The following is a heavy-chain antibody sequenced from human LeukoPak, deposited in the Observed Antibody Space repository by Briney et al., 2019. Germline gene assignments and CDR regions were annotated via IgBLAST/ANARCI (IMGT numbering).Heavy chain of an antibody. J-gene: IGHJ4*02. CDR2: ISWDGGST. Sequence: PGGSLRLSCAASGFTFDDYTMHWVRQAPGKGLEWVSLISWDGGSTYYADSVKGRFTISRDNSKNSLYLQMNSLRAEDTAVYYCAKMPRSGWYLPIDYWGQGTLVTVSS. D-gene: IGHD6-19*01. V-gene: IGHV3-43*01. CDR3: AKMPRSGWYLPIDY. CDR1: GFTFDDYT.